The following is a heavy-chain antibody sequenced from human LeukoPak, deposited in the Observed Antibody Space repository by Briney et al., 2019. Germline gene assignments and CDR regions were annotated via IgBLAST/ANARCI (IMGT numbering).Heavy chain of an antibody. V-gene: IGHV3-23*01. CDR3: ATPSSGYYLTNFDY. J-gene: IGHJ4*02. Sequence: SGGSLRLSCAASGFTFSSYAMSWVRQAPGKGLEWVSAISGSGGSTYYADSVKGRFTISRDNSKNTLYLQMNSLRAEDTAVYYCATPSSGYYLTNFDYWGQGTLVTVSS. CDR1: GFTFSSYA. CDR2: ISGSGGST. D-gene: IGHD3-22*01.